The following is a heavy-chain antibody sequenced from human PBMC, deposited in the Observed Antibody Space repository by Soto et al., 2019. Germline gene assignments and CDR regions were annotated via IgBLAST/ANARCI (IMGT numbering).Heavy chain of an antibody. D-gene: IGHD1-7*01. CDR3: ARALALNWNYLNYYGMDV. CDR2: ISSSGSTI. Sequence: GGSLRLSCAASGFTFSSYEMNWVRQAPGKGLEWVSYISSSGSTIYYADSVKGRFTISRDNAKNSLYLQMNSLRAEDTAVYYCARALALNWNYLNYYGMDVWGQGTTVTVSS. J-gene: IGHJ6*02. V-gene: IGHV3-48*03. CDR1: GFTFSSYE.